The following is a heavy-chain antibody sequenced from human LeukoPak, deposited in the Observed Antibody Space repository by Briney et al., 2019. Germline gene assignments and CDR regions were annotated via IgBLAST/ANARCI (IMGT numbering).Heavy chain of an antibody. J-gene: IGHJ4*02. D-gene: IGHD5-24*01. CDR1: GFTFTSSA. Sequence: SVKVSCKASGFTFTSSAMQWVRQARGQRLEWIGWIVVGSGNTNYAQKFQGRVTITRNTSISTAYMELSSLRSEDTAVYYCARNRLEMATIHQGTLYFDYWGQGTLVTVSS. CDR3: ARNRLEMATIHQGTLYFDY. CDR2: IVVGSGNT. V-gene: IGHV1-58*02.